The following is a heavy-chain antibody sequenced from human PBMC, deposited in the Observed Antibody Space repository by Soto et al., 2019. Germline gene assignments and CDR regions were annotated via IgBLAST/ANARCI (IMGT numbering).Heavy chain of an antibody. CDR3: ARGITVTSPFDY. J-gene: IGHJ4*02. V-gene: IGHV4-31*03. CDR1: GGSIISGGYY. D-gene: IGHD4-17*01. Sequence: QVQLQDSGPGLIKPSQTLSLTCTVSGGSIISGGYYWNWIRQYPGKGLEWIGYISYSGSTYYNPALQGRVTLSLGTSKNQFSPKVSSVTAAGTAGYFCARGITVTSPFDYWGQGTPVTVSS. CDR2: ISYSGST.